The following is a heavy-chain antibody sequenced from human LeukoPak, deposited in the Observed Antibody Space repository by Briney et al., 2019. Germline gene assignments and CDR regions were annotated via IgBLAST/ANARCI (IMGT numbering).Heavy chain of an antibody. V-gene: IGHV4-39*01. CDR3: ARALQPYYYYDSGRISYFAY. Sequence: SETLSLTCTVSGSSISNYYWGWIRQAPGKGLEWIGSICYSGNTYDNSSLKRRGTISVDTSKNQFSLKLSSVTAADTAVYSCARALQPYYYYDSGRISYFAYWGQGTLVTVSS. CDR1: GSSISNYY. CDR2: ICYSGNT. D-gene: IGHD3-10*01. J-gene: IGHJ4*02.